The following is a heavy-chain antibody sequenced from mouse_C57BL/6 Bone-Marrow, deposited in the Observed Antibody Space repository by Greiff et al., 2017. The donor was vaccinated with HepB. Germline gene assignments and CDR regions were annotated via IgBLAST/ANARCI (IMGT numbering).Heavy chain of an antibody. CDR3: AREGITTLFDY. J-gene: IGHJ2*01. CDR1: GYAFSSSW. V-gene: IGHV1-82*01. D-gene: IGHD2-4*01. CDR2: IYPGDGDT. Sequence: QVQLQQSGPELVKPGASVKISCKASGYAFSSSWMNWVKQRPGKGLEWIGRIYPGDGDTNYKGKFKGKATLTADKSSSTAYMQLSSLTSEDSAVYFCAREGITTLFDYWGQGTTLTVSS.